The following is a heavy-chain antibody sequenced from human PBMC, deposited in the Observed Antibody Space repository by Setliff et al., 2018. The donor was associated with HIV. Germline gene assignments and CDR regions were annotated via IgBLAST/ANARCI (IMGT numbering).Heavy chain of an antibody. J-gene: IGHJ5*02. D-gene: IGHD3-10*01. Sequence: PSETLSLTCTVSGGSISSTYWSWIRQPPGKGLEWIGYIYYTGTTNYNPSFKSRVTISLDTSKTQFSLKLNSVTAADTAVYYCARVAAGTYGKGDWFDPWGQGTQVTVSS. V-gene: IGHV4-59*01. CDR2: IYYTGTT. CDR1: GGSISSTY. CDR3: ARVAAGTYGKGDWFDP.